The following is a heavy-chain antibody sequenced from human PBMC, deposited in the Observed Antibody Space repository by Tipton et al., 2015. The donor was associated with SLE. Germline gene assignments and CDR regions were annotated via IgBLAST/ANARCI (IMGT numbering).Heavy chain of an antibody. CDR1: GGSISSSSYY. D-gene: IGHD6-19*01. CDR2: IYYSGST. J-gene: IGHJ4*02. CDR3: ARRQVAGIDY. Sequence: TLSLTCTVSGGSISSSSYYWSWIRQPPGKGLEWIGYIYYSGSTNYNPSLKSRVTISVDTSKNQFSLKLSSVTAADTAVYYCARRQVAGIDYWGQGTLVTVSS. V-gene: IGHV4-61*05.